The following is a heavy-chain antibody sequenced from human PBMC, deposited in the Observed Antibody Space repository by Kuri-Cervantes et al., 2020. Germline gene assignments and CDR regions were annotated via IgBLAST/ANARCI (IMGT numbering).Heavy chain of an antibody. Sequence: SETLSLTCAVYGGSFSSSNWWSWVRQPPGKGLEWIGEIYHRGSTNYNPSLKSRVTISVDKSKNQFSLKLSSVTDADTAVYYCASAPAGSAKWLSFWGQGTMVTVSS. CDR2: IYHRGST. J-gene: IGHJ3*01. V-gene: IGHV4-4*02. CDR3: ASAPAGSAKWLSF. D-gene: IGHD3-22*01. CDR1: GGSFSSSNW.